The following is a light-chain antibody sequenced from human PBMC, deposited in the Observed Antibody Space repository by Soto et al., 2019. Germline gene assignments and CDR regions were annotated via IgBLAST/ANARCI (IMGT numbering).Light chain of an antibody. CDR3: AAWDDSLNRVV. J-gene: IGLJ2*01. CDR1: ISNIGGNT. Sequence: QSVLTQPPSASGTPGQRVTISYSGSISNIGGNTVNWYQQLPGTAPKLLMYTNNQRPSGVPDRFSGSKSGTSASLAISGLQSEDEADYYCAAWDDSLNRVVFGGGTKLTVL. V-gene: IGLV1-44*01. CDR2: TNN.